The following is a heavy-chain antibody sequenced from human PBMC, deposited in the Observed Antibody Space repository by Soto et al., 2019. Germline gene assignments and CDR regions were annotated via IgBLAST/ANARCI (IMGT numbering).Heavy chain of an antibody. CDR2: TIPMFGTT. Sequence: QVQLVQSGAEVKKPESSVRVSCKASGGTFNSYAITWVRQAPGQGLEWMGGTIPMFGTTNYAEKFQGRVTISAYESTNTAYMELRSLRSEDTAVYYCTRCRIRYHSIGYYLGIDGMDVWGQGTTVIVSS. CDR1: GGTFNSYA. J-gene: IGHJ6*02. V-gene: IGHV1-69*12. D-gene: IGHD3-22*01. CDR3: TRCRIRYHSIGYYLGIDGMDV.